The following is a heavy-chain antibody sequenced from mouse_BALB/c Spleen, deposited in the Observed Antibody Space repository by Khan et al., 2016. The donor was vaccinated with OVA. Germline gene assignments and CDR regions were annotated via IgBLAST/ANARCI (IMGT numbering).Heavy chain of an antibody. CDR2: IWAGGST. J-gene: IGHJ1*01. D-gene: IGHD1-1*01. CDR1: GFSLTSYG. V-gene: IGHV2-9*02. CDR3: ARDTTVESYWYFDV. Sequence: VQLQESGPGLVVPSQSLSITCTVSGFSLTSYGVHWVRQPPGKGLEWLGVIWAGGSTNYNSALLSRLSISKDNSKSQVFLKMNSLQTDDTAMYYCARDTTVESYWYFDVWGAGTTVTVSS.